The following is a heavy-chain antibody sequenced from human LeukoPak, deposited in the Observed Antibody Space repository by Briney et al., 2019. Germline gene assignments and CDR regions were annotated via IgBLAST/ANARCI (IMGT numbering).Heavy chain of an antibody. D-gene: IGHD1-26*01. CDR3: AAGPLSGSYYYYYGMDV. CDR1: GFTFTSSA. Sequence: ASVKVSCKASGFTFTSSAMQWVRQARGQRLEWIGWIVVGSGNTNYAQKFQERVTITRDMSTSTAYMELSSPRSEDTAVYYCAAGPLSGSYYYYYGMDVWGQGTTVTVSS. J-gene: IGHJ6*02. V-gene: IGHV1-58*02. CDR2: IVVGSGNT.